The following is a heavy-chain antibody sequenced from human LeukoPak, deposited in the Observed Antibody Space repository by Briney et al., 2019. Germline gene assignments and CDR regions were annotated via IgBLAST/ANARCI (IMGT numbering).Heavy chain of an antibody. V-gene: IGHV4-59*08. CDR1: GGSISSYY. D-gene: IGHD1-26*01. CDR2: IYYSGST. Sequence: SETLSLTCTVSGGSISSYYWSWVRQAPGKGLEWIGYIYYSGSTNDNASPKRRVTILVDTSKNQFSLKLSSVTAADTAVYYGARSNPNVGAVDYWGQATMVTVSS. J-gene: IGHJ4*02. CDR3: ARSNPNVGAVDY.